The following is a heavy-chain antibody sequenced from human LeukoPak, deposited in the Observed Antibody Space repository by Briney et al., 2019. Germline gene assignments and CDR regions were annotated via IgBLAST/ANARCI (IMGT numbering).Heavy chain of an antibody. D-gene: IGHD2-21*02. Sequence: QSGGSLRLSCAASGFTFSSYSMHWVRQAPGKGLEWVAFIRYDGSNKYYADSVKGRFTISRDNSKNTLYLQMNSLRAEDTAVYYCAKDHRAYCGGDCVDFDYWGQGTLVTVSS. V-gene: IGHV3-30*02. CDR2: IRYDGSNK. J-gene: IGHJ4*02. CDR1: GFTFSSYS. CDR3: AKDHRAYCGGDCVDFDY.